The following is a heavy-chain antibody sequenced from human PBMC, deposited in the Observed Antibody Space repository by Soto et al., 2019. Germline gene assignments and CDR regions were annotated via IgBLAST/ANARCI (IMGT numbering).Heavy chain of an antibody. J-gene: IGHJ3*02. CDR2: NYHSGST. Sequence: QVQLQESGPGLVKPSGTLSLTCAVSGGYISSSNWWSWVHQPRGKGREWIGENYHSGSTNYNPSLKRRVTISVDKSKYQCSRKLSTVTDADTAVYYFASIRTFTMFRDDAFDIWGQGTMVTVSS. CDR3: ASIRTFTMFRDDAFDI. D-gene: IGHD3-10*01. CDR1: GGYISSSNW. V-gene: IGHV4-4*02.